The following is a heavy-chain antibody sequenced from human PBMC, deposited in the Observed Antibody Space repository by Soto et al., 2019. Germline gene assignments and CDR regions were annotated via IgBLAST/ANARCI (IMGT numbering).Heavy chain of an antibody. CDR3: AKDFGGLYNWFDP. J-gene: IGHJ5*02. D-gene: IGHD3-16*01. CDR2: MNPNNGKT. CDR1: GDMFTSYD. Sequence: ASVKVSCKASGDMFTSYDINWVRQAAGQGLEWLGRMNPNNGKTDYAQKFQGRLAMTRDTSISTVYMELSSLTSEDTAVSSCAKDFGGLYNWFDPWGQGTLVTVSS. V-gene: IGHV1-8*01.